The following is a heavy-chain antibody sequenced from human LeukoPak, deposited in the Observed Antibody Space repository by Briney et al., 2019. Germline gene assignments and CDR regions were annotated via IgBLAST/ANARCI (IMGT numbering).Heavy chain of an antibody. Sequence: SETLSLTCTVSGGSISSSYYYWNWIRRPPGKGLEWIGYIYYNGNTNYSPSLKSRVTMSVDTSKNLFSLRVSSVTAADTAVYYCARGRSNYYGMDVWGQGTTVTVSS. D-gene: IGHD1-26*01. V-gene: IGHV4-61*01. J-gene: IGHJ6*02. CDR2: IYYNGNT. CDR3: ARGRSNYYGMDV. CDR1: GGSISSSYYY.